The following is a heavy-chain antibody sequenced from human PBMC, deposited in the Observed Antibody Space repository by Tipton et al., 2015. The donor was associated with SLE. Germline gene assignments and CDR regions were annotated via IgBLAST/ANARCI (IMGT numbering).Heavy chain of an antibody. CDR2: IIPIFGTA. Sequence: QLVQSGAEVKKPGSSVKVSCKASGGTFSSYAISWVRQAPGQGLEWMGGIIPIFGTANYAQKFQGRVTITADESTSTAYMELSSLRSEDTAVYYCASSSSWYGGYYYYGMDVWGQGTTVTVSS. J-gene: IGHJ6*02. V-gene: IGHV1-69*01. D-gene: IGHD6-13*01. CDR3: ASSSSWYGGYYYYGMDV. CDR1: GGTFSSYA.